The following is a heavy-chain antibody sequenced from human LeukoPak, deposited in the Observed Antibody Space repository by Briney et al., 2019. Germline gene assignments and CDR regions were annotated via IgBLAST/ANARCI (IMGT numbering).Heavy chain of an antibody. CDR3: ARGYYDVLTGHPKNFDY. Sequence: RASETLSLTCTVSGGSISSSSNYWGWIRQSPGKGLEWIGRIYYSGTTYYSPSLKGRVTISVDTSNNQFSLKLSSVTAADTAVYYCARGYYDVLTGHPKNFDYWGQGTLVTVSS. D-gene: IGHD3-9*01. J-gene: IGHJ4*02. CDR2: IYYSGTT. V-gene: IGHV4-39*02. CDR1: GGSISSSSNY.